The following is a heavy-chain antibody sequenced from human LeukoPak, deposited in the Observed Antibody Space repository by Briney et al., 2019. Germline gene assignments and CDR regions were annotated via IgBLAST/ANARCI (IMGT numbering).Heavy chain of an antibody. D-gene: IGHD3-22*01. CDR3: ARGTQVVVPQFFDY. V-gene: IGHV1-46*01. Sequence: GASVKVSCKASGYTFTTYYMQWVRQAPGQGLEWMGIINPSDGTTFYAQKFQGRVTMTRDTSTSTVYMELSSLRSEDTAVYYCARGTQVVVPQFFDYWGQGTLVTVSS. J-gene: IGHJ4*02. CDR1: GYTFTTYY. CDR2: INPSDGTT.